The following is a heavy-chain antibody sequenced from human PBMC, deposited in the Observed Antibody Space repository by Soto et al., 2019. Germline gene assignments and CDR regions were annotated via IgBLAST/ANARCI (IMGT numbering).Heavy chain of an antibody. D-gene: IGHD3-16*01. CDR1: GYSFTNND. V-gene: IGHV1-8*01. CDR2: MNPGSGDT. CDR3: ARMETFGSLNWFDP. Sequence: GASVKVSCKASGYSFTNNDVSWVRQATGQGLEWMGWMNPGSGDTGYAQKFRGRVTMTRDISIATAYMELSSLRSDDTAIYYCARMETFGSLNWFDPWGPATLVTVSS. J-gene: IGHJ5*02.